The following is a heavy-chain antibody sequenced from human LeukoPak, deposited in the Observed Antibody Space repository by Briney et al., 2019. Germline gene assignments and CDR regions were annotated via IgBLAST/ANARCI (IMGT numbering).Heavy chain of an antibody. Sequence: GSLRLSCAASGFTFSGYAMSWVRQAPGKGLEWVSAISGSGGSTYYADSVKGRFTNSRDNSKNTLYLQMNSLRAEDTAVYYCAKSQQWLVRGLDYWGQGTLVTVSS. CDR2: ISGSGGST. J-gene: IGHJ4*02. V-gene: IGHV3-23*01. CDR3: AKSQQWLVRGLDY. CDR1: GFTFSGYA. D-gene: IGHD6-19*01.